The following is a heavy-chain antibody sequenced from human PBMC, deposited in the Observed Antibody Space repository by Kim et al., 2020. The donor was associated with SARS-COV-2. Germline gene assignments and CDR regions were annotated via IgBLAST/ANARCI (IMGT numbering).Heavy chain of an antibody. CDR1: GGTFSSYA. V-gene: IGHV1-69*13. J-gene: IGHJ6*02. Sequence: SVKVSCKASGGTFSSYAISWVRKAPGQGLEWMGGIIPIFGTANYAQKFQGRVTITADESTSTAYMELSSLRSEDTAVYYCARDFRYYGSGSLYGMDVWGQGTTVTVSS. D-gene: IGHD3-10*01. CDR2: IIPIFGTA. CDR3: ARDFRYYGSGSLYGMDV.